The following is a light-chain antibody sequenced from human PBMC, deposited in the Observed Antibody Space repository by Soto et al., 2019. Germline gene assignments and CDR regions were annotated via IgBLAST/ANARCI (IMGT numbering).Light chain of an antibody. CDR1: GRDIGAYDY. Sequence: QSALTQPASVYGSPGQSITISCSGRGRDIGAYDYVSWYQQHPGKAPKLLIYGVKNRPSGVSYRFSASKSAFTASLTISGLQAEDEAHYYCSSYTTSYFYVFGPGTKVTVL. CDR3: SSYTTSYFYV. CDR2: GVK. J-gene: IGLJ1*01. V-gene: IGLV2-14*01.